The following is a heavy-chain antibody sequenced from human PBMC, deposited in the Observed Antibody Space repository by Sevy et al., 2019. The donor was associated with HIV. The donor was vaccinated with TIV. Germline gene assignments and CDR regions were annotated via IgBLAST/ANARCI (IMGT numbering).Heavy chain of an antibody. J-gene: IGHJ4*02. D-gene: IGHD6-6*01. CDR2: IYYSGIT. CDR1: GDSISGYY. Sequence: SETLSLTCTVSGDSISGYYWSWIRQPPGKGLEWIGYIYYSGITNYNPSLKSRVTISADTSKNQISLNLSSVTAADTAEYYCANGISARLDYWGQGTLVTVSS. CDR3: ANGISARLDY. V-gene: IGHV4-59*01.